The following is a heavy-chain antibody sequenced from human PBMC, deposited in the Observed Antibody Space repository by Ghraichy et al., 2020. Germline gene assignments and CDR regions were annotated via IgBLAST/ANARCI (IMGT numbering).Heavy chain of an antibody. Sequence: LSLTCAASGFSVTTNSMNWVRQAPGKGLEWVALLTSGGTTYHADHVRGRFIISRDNSKNTLSLQMNALRPDDTGVYFCARGGIYSSSTFDYWGRGTLVTVSS. V-gene: IGHV3-66*01. CDR3: ARGGIYSSSTFDY. J-gene: IGHJ4*02. CDR1: GFSVTTNS. CDR2: LTSGGTT. D-gene: IGHD5-12*01.